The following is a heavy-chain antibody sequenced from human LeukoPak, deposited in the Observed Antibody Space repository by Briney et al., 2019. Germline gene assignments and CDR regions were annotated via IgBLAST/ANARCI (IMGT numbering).Heavy chain of an antibody. CDR2: IYSGGST. CDR3: AGVPPLLSPDDY. D-gene: IGHD2-8*01. Sequence: GGSLRLSCAASGFTVSSNYMSWVRQAPGKGLEWVSVIYSGGSTYYADSVKGRFTISRDNSKNTLYLQMNSLRAEDTAVYYCAGVPPLLSPDDYWGQGTLDTVSS. CDR1: GFTVSSNY. V-gene: IGHV3-53*01. J-gene: IGHJ4*02.